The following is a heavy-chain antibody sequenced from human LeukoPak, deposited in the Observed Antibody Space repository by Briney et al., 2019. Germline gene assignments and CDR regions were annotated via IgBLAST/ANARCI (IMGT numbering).Heavy chain of an antibody. CDR3: ARATYYYDSSGYYRSYYFDY. Sequence: SETLSLTCAVYGGSSSGYYWSWIRQPPGKGLEWIGEINHSGSTNYNPSLKSRVTISVDTSKNQFSLKLSSVTAADTAVYYCARATYYYDSSGYYRSYYFDYWGQGTLVTVSS. CDR1: GGSSSGYY. J-gene: IGHJ4*02. CDR2: INHSGST. D-gene: IGHD3-22*01. V-gene: IGHV4-34*01.